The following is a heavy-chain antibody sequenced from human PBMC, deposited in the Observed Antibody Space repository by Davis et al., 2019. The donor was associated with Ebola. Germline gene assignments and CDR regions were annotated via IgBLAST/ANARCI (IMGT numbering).Heavy chain of an antibody. V-gene: IGHV1-3*01. CDR1: GYTFTSYA. CDR2: INAGNGNT. CDR3: AILLWFGELLFPFDY. Sequence: AASVKVSCKASGYTFTSYAMHWVRQAPGQRLEWMGWINAGNGNTKYSQKFQGRVTITRDTSASTAYMELSSLRSEDTAVYYCAILLWFGELLFPFDYWGQGTLVTVSS. J-gene: IGHJ4*02. D-gene: IGHD3-10*01.